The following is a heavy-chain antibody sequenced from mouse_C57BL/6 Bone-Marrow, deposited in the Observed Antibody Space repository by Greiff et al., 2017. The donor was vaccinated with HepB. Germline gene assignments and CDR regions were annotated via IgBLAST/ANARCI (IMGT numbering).Heavy chain of an antibody. CDR2: INPSTGGT. CDR3: ARGPLDYYGSRGFAY. V-gene: IGHV1-42*01. J-gene: IGHJ3*01. D-gene: IGHD1-1*01. CDR1: GYSFTGYY. Sequence: VQLKESGPELVKPGASVKISCKASGYSFTGYYMNWVKQSPEKSLEWIGEINPSTGGTTYNQKFKAKATLTVDKSSSTAYMQLKSLTSEDSAVYYGARGPLDYYGSRGFAYWGQGTLVTVSA.